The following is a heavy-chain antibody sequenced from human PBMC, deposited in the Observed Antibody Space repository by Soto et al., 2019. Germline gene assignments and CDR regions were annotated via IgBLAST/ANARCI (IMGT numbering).Heavy chain of an antibody. D-gene: IGHD3-22*01. Sequence: PSETLSLTCIVAGGPVSSRSHYWGWIRQPPGKGLEWLGSIYHRGSTYYNPSLKSRVTISVDTSKIQFSLKLSSVTAADTAVYYCARLCSGGYSSGYVEAFDIWGQGTMVTVSS. CDR2: IYHRGST. CDR3: ARLCSGGYSSGYVEAFDI. CDR1: GGPVSSRSHY. V-gene: IGHV4-39*01. J-gene: IGHJ3*02.